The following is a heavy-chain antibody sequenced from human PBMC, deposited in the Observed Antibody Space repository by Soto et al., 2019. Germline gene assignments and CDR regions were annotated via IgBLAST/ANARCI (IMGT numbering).Heavy chain of an antibody. CDR2: IYYSGST. D-gene: IGHD2-21*02. Sequence: SETLSLTCTVSGGSISNYYWSWIRQPPGKGLEWIGYIYYSGSTNYNPSLKSRVTISVDTSKNQFSLKLSSLRSEDTAVYYCARSIVVVTALDYWGQGTLVTVSS. CDR3: ARSIVVVTALDY. J-gene: IGHJ4*02. V-gene: IGHV4-59*01. CDR1: GGSISNYY.